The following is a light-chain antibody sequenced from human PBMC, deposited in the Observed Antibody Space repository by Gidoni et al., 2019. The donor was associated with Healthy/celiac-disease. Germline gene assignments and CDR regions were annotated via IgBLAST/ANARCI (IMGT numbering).Light chain of an antibody. Sequence: DIVLTQSPGTLSLSPGERATLSCSASQTVSSSYLAWYQQKPGQAPRLLIYWASSRATGIPDRFSGSGSGTDFTLTISRLEPEDVAVYYCQQYGSSPLTFGQGTKVEIK. CDR3: QQYGSSPLT. CDR1: QTVSSSY. CDR2: WAS. V-gene: IGKV3-20*01. J-gene: IGKJ1*01.